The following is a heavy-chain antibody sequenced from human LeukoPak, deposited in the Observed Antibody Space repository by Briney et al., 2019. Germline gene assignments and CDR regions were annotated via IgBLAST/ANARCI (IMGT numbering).Heavy chain of an antibody. CDR2: IQTDGGDK. D-gene: IGHD2-2*01. Sequence: QPGGSLRLSCAASGINFRASGMHWVRQAPGMGLEWVTFIQTDGGDKKYAASVAGRFTISRDNSKNTVYLHVSSLRPDDTALYYCAREGGTVVIGRFDYWGRGTLVTVSS. J-gene: IGHJ4*02. CDR1: GINFRASG. CDR3: AREGGTVVIGRFDY. V-gene: IGHV3-30*02.